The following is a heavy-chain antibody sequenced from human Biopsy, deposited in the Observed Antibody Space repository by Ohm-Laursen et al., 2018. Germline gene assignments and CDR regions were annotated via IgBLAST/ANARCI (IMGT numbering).Heavy chain of an antibody. CDR2: IDGAGSST. J-gene: IGHJ4*02. CDR3: ARAGPYYSDF. Sequence: SLRLSCSAPDFTFSGYAMSWVRQPPGKGLEWVAGIDGAGSSTYYADSVQGRFTISRDNSKNTLYLQIDNLRAEDTALYYCARAGPYYSDFWGQGTLATVSS. V-gene: IGHV3-23*03. CDR1: DFTFSGYA.